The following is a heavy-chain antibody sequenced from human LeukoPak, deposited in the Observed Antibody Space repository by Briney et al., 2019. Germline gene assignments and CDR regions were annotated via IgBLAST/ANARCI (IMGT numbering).Heavy chain of an antibody. Sequence: SQTLSFTCAISGDSVSSNSAAWNWIRQSPSRGLEWLGRTYYRSKWYNDYAVSVKSRITINPDTSKNQFSLQLNSVTPEDTAVYYCARAGTTGTTMAYYFDYWGQGTLVTVSS. CDR1: GDSVSSNSAA. J-gene: IGHJ4*02. V-gene: IGHV6-1*01. CDR2: TYYRSKWYN. D-gene: IGHD1-1*01. CDR3: ARAGTTGTTMAYYFDY.